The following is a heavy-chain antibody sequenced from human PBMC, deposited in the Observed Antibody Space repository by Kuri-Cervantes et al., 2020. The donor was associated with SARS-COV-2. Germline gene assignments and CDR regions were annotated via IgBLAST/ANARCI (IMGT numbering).Heavy chain of an antibody. CDR3: ARGGVVPVSFDY. D-gene: IGHD2-21*01. V-gene: IGHV4-34*01. CDR1: GGSFSGYY. Sequence: SQTLSLTCAVYGGSFSGYYWSWIRQPPGKGLEWIGEINHSGSTYYNPSLKSRVTISVDTSKNQFSLKLSSVTAADTAVYYCARGGVVPVSFDYWGQGTLVTVSS. CDR2: INHSGST. J-gene: IGHJ4*02.